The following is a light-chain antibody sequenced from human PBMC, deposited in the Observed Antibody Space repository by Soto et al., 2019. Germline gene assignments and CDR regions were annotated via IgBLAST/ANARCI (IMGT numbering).Light chain of an antibody. V-gene: IGKV3D-20*02. Sequence: VLTQSPGTLSLSPCESSTLSCRSSQTVSITYLTWYQQKPGQAPRLLISGTSNRAAGIPDRFSGGGSGTDFTLTISSLEPEDFSVYYCQQRYNWPVTFGQGTRLEI. CDR1: QTVSITY. CDR3: QQRYNWPVT. J-gene: IGKJ5*01. CDR2: GTS.